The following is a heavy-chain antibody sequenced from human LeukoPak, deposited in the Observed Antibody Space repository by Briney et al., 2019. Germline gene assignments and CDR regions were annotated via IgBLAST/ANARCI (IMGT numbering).Heavy chain of an antibody. CDR1: GFTLSSCA. V-gene: IGHV3-23*01. CDR2: ISGSGGRP. J-gene: IGHJ4*02. D-gene: IGHD2-2*01. Sequence: GGSLRLSCAASGFTLSSCAMSWVRQAPGEGLEWVSAISGSGGRPYYADSVKGRFTISRDNSKNTLYLQMNSLRAEDTAVYYCARHPEPGYCSSTSCHESYFDYWGQGTLVTVSS. CDR3: ARHPEPGYCSSTSCHESYFDY.